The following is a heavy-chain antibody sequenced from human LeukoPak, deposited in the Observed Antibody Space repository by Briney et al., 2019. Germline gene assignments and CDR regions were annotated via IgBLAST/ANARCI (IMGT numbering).Heavy chain of an antibody. J-gene: IGHJ4*02. V-gene: IGHV4-39*07. CDR1: GGSISSSSYY. Sequence: SETLSLTCTVSGGSISSSSYYWGWIRQPPGKGLEWIGSIYYSGSTYYNPSLKSRVTISVDTSKNQFSLKLSSVTAADTAVYYCARVRLGELSFFPPYFDYWGQGTLVTVSS. CDR2: IYYSGST. CDR3: ARVRLGELSFFPPYFDY. D-gene: IGHD3-16*02.